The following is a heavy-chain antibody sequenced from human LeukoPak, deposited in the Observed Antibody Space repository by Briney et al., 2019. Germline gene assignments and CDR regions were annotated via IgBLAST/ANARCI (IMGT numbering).Heavy chain of an antibody. D-gene: IGHD2-21*02. V-gene: IGHV4-61*02. CDR1: GGSISSGSYY. J-gene: IGHJ3*02. Sequence: SETLSLTCTVSGGSISSGSYYWSWIRQPAGKGLEWIGRIYTSGSTNYNPSLKSRVTMSVDTSKNQFSLKLSSVTAADTAVYYCARDCGGDCSDAFDIWGQGTMVTVSS. CDR2: IYTSGST. CDR3: ARDCGGDCSDAFDI.